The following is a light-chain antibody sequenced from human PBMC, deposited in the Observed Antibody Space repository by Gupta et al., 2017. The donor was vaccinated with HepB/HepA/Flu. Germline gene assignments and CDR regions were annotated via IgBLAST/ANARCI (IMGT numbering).Light chain of an antibody. CDR2: KDS. CDR3: QLEDSNGTWV. V-gene: IGLV3-25*03. J-gene: IGLJ3*02. CDR1: ALPKQY. Sequence: SYELTQPPSVSVSPGQTARITCSGDALPKQYAYWYQQKPGQAPVLVIYKDSERPSGIPDRFSGSSSGTTVTLTISGVQAEDEADYYCQLEDSNGTWVFGGGTKLTVL.